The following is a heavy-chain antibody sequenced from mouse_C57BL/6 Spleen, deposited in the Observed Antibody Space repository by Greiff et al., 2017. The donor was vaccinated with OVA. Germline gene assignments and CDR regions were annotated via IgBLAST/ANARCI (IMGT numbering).Heavy chain of an antibody. CDR3: ADYGSSFHVAY. J-gene: IGHJ3*01. CDR1: GYTFTSYW. Sequence: QVQLQQPGAELVKPGASVKLSCKASGYTFTSYWMPWVKQRPGQGLEWIGMIHPNSGSTNYNEKFKSKATLTVDKSSSTAYMQLSSLTSEDSAVYSCADYGSSFHVAYWGQGTLVTVSA. CDR2: IHPNSGST. D-gene: IGHD1-1*01. V-gene: IGHV1-64*01.